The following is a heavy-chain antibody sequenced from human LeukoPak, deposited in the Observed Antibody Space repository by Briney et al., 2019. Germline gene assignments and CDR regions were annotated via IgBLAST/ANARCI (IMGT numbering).Heavy chain of an antibody. CDR2: MHPDGRTI. Sequence: GGSLRLSCAASGFTFSSYWVHWVRQAPGKVLEWVSRMHPDGRTIDYADSVKGRFTISRDNAKDTLYLQMSSLVDEYTAVYYCISDLCGGDDQWGRGTMVTVSS. J-gene: IGHJ5*02. D-gene: IGHD2-21*01. CDR3: ISDLCGGDDQ. CDR1: GFTFSSYW. V-gene: IGHV3-74*01.